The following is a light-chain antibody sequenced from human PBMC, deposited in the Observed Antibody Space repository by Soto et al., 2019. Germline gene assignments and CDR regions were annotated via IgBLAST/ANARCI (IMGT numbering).Light chain of an antibody. J-gene: IGKJ1*01. CDR1: QSLLHSNGNIY. V-gene: IGKV2-28*01. CDR3: MQAIQAPRT. CDR2: LGA. Sequence: DIVLTQSPLSLPVTPGEPASISCRSSQSLLHSNGNIYLVWYLQKPGQSPHLLIYLGAIRDSGVPDRFSGSGSGTDFTLKITRVEAEDVGVYYCMQAIQAPRTFGLGTKVEIK.